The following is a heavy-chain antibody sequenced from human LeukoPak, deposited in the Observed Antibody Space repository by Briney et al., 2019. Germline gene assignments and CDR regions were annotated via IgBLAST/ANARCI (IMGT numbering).Heavy chain of an antibody. Sequence: GESLKFSGKVLGSSFTSSWIGWVRQIPGKGLGGLGIIYPDDSDTRYSPSFEGQVIISVDKSISTAYLQWSSLKASDTATYYCARHGHCTNGVCYSNYYYYMDVWGKGTTVTVSS. CDR3: ARHGHCTNGVCYSNYYYYMDV. V-gene: IGHV5-51*01. D-gene: IGHD2-8*01. CDR1: GSSFTSSW. CDR2: IYPDDSDT. J-gene: IGHJ6*03.